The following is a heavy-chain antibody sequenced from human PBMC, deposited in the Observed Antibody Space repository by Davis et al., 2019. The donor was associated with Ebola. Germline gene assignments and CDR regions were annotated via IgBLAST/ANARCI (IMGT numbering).Heavy chain of an antibody. Sequence: GGSLRLSCAASGFTFSTYAMGWVRQAPGKGLEWVSDISSGGGSPYYADSVKGRFTTFRDNPKHTLYLQMNSLGADDTAVYYCAKQRGVGAIDYDYWGRGTVVTVSS. CDR1: GFTFSTYA. V-gene: IGHV3-23*01. CDR3: AKQRGVGAIDYDY. J-gene: IGHJ4*02. CDR2: ISSGGGSP. D-gene: IGHD1-26*01.